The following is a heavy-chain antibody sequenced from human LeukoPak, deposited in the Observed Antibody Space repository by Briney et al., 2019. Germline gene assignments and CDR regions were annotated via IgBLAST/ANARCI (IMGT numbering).Heavy chain of an antibody. CDR3: ARRYSSSWTDWFDP. CDR2: INHSGST. D-gene: IGHD6-13*01. J-gene: IGHJ5*02. V-gene: IGHV4-30-2*01. Sequence: SQTLSLTCTVSGGSISSGGYYWSWIRQPPGKGLEWIGEINHSGSTNYNPSLKSRVTISVDTSKNQFSLKLSSVTAADTAVYYCARRYSSSWTDWFDPWGQGTLVTVSS. CDR1: GGSISSGGYY.